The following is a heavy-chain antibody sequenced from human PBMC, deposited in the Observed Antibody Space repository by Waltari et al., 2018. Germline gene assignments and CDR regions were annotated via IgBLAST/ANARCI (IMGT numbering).Heavy chain of an antibody. J-gene: IGHJ4*02. CDR3: ARPVGQWLADYFDY. CDR2: ISYDGSNK. Sequence: QVQLVESGGGVVQPGRSLRLSCAASGFTFSSYAMHWVRQAPGKGLEWVAVISYDGSNKYYADSVKGRFTISRDNSKNTLYLQMNSLRAEDTAVYYCARPVGQWLADYFDYWGQGTLVTVSS. D-gene: IGHD6-19*01. CDR1: GFTFSSYA. V-gene: IGHV3-30-3*01.